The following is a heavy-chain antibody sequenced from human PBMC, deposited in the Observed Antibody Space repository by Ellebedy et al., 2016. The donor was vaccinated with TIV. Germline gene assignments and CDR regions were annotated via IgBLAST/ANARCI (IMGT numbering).Heavy chain of an antibody. CDR3: AKNNRGANPNHLDY. V-gene: IGHV3-23*01. CDR2: ISGSGVTT. CDR1: GFTFSSYD. D-gene: IGHD4/OR15-4a*01. Sequence: PGGSLRLSCAGSGFTFSSYDMSWVRKAPGKGLEWVSVISGSGVTTYHAASVKGRFTISRDNSKNTVYLQMKSLRVDDTDVYYSAKNNRGANPNHLDYWGQGTLVTVSS. J-gene: IGHJ4*02.